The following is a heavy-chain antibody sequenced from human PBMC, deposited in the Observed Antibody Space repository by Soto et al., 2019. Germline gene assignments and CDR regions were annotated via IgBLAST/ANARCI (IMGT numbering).Heavy chain of an antibody. CDR2: ISYDGSNK. J-gene: IGHJ6*02. V-gene: IGHV3-30*18. CDR1: GFTFSSYG. Sequence: GGSLRLSCGASGFTFSSYGMHWVRQAPDKGMEWVAVISYDGSNKYYADSVKGRFTISRDNPKNTLYLQMNSLRAEDTAVYYCAKDQRRVWFGELFYPYDDYGMDVWGQGTTVTVSS. D-gene: IGHD3-10*01. CDR3: AKDQRRVWFGELFYPYDDYGMDV.